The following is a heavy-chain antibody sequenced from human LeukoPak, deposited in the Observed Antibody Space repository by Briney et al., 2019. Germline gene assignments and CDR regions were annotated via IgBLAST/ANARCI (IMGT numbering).Heavy chain of an antibody. CDR2: LSGSGITT. CDR1: GFTFSNSA. V-gene: IGHV3-23*01. J-gene: IGHJ4*01. CDR3: AKGIYSSGWSYFDY. Sequence: HPGGSLRLSCAASGFTFSNSAMSWARQAPGKGLEWVSTLSGSGITTYYADSVKGRFTISRDNSKNTLYLQMNSLRAEDMAVYYCAKGIYSSGWSYFDYWGHGTLVTVSS. D-gene: IGHD6-19*01.